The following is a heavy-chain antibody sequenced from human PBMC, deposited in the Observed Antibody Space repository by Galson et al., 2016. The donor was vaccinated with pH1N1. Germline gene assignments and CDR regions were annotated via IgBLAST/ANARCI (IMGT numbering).Heavy chain of an antibody. V-gene: IGHV2-5*02. D-gene: IGHD4-17*01. CDR1: GFSLSTSGVG. Sequence: PALVKPPQTLTLTCTFSGFSLSTSGVGVGWIRQPPGKALEWLALIYWDDDKRYSPSLKSRLTITKDTSKNQVVLTMTNMDPVDTATYYCARNGYGDYVGYFDYWGQGTLGTVSS. CDR3: ARNGYGDYVGYFDY. CDR2: IYWDDDK. J-gene: IGHJ4*02.